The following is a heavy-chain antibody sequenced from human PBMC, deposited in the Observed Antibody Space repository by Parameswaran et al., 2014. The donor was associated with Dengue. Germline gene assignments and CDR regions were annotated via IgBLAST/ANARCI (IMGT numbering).Heavy chain of an antibody. V-gene: IGHV3-7*03. CDR2: IKEDGSEK. Sequence: RWIRQPPGKGLEWVANIKEDGSEKYYVDSVKGRFTISRDNAKNSLYLQMNSLRAEDTAVYYCARDPDTYYDFWSAWGQGTLVTVSS. CDR3: ARDPDTYYDFWSA. J-gene: IGHJ4*02. D-gene: IGHD3-3*01.